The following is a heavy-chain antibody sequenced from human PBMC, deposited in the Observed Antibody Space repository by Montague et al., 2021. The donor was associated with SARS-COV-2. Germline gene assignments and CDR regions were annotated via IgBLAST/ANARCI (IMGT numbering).Heavy chain of an antibody. D-gene: IGHD1-20*01. J-gene: IGHJ5*02. CDR1: GGSISSYY. CDR2: IFQSGIT. V-gene: IGHV4-59*13. Sequence: SETLSLTCSVSGGSISSYYWSWIRQSPGKGLEWIGYIFQSGITDXNPSLKSRVTISVDMSKNQFSLQLNSVTAADSAVYYCARTEYNWNDWFDPWGQGTLVTVSS. CDR3: ARTEYNWNDWFDP.